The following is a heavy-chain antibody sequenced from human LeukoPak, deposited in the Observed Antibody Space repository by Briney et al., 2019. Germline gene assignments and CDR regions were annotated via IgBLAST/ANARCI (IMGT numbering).Heavy chain of an antibody. D-gene: IGHD3-22*01. J-gene: IGHJ4*02. CDR2: IYHSGST. CDR1: GGSISNSNYY. CDR3: ATYDGSRSGLDF. Sequence: SETLSLTCTVSGGSISNSNYYWGWIRQPPGKGLEWIGSIYHSGSTSYNPSLKSRVTISVDTSKNQFSLKLRSVTAADTAVYYCATYDGSRSGLDFWGQGTLVTVSS. V-gene: IGHV4-39*01.